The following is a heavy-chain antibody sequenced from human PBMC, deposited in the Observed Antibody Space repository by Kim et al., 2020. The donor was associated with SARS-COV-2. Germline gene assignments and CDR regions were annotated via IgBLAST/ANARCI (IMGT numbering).Heavy chain of an antibody. J-gene: IGHJ3*02. D-gene: IGHD3-10*01. Sequence: KSRVTISVDTSKNQFSLKLSSVTAADTAVYYCARELLWFGELRGNNAFDIWGQGTMVTVSS. CDR3: ARELLWFGELRGNNAFDI. V-gene: IGHV4-30-2*04.